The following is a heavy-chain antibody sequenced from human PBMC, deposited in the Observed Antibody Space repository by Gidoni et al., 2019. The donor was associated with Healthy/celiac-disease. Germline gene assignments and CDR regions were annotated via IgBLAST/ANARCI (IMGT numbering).Heavy chain of an antibody. Sequence: QVQLQESGPGLVKPSETLSLTCTVSGGSISSYYWSWIRQPPGKGLEWIGYIYYSGSTNYNPSLKSRVTISVDTSKNQFSLKLSSVTAADTAVYYCARDTTSLSSGWPSNWFDPWGQGTLVTVSS. CDR3: ARDTTSLSSGWPSNWFDP. J-gene: IGHJ5*02. V-gene: IGHV4-59*01. D-gene: IGHD6-19*01. CDR1: GGSISSYY. CDR2: IYYSGST.